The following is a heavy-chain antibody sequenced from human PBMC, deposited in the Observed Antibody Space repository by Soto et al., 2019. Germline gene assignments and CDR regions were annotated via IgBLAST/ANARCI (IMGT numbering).Heavy chain of an antibody. J-gene: IGHJ4*02. D-gene: IGHD1-26*01. CDR3: AKWGGGGSDY. CDR2: VNEDGSEK. CDR1: GFTFSSYY. Sequence: EVQLMESGGGLVQPGGSLRLSCAASGFTFSSYYMSWVRQAQGKGLEWVANVNEDGSEKYYVDSVKGRFTVSRDNAKNSLYLQMNSLRAEDTAVYYCAKWGGGGSDYWGQGTLFTVSS. V-gene: IGHV3-7*01.